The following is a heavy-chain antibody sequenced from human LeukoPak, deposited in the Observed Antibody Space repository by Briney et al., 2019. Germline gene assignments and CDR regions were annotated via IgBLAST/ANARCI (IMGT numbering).Heavy chain of an antibody. CDR1: GGSISSYY. J-gene: IGHJ4*02. Sequence: SETLSLTCTVSGGSISSYYWSWIRQPPGKGLEWIGNIYYSGSANYNPSLKSRVTISVDTSKNQFSLKLSSVTAADTAVYYCARGFETSHRYTFYFWGQGTLVTVSS. V-gene: IGHV4-59*01. CDR2: IYYSGSA. CDR3: ARGFETSHRYTFYF. D-gene: IGHD3-16*02.